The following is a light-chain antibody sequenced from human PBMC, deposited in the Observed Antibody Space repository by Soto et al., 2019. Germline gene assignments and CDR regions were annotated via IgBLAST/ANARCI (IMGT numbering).Light chain of an antibody. CDR1: QSVSNTY. J-gene: IGKJ5*01. Sequence: EIVLTQSPDTLSLSPGERATLSCRASQSVSNTYLAWYQQKPGQAPRLLIYGVSSRATGIPDRFSGSGSGTDFTLTISSLEPEDFAVYYCQQRSNWPITFGQGTRLEIK. V-gene: IGKV3D-20*02. CDR3: QQRSNWPIT. CDR2: GVS.